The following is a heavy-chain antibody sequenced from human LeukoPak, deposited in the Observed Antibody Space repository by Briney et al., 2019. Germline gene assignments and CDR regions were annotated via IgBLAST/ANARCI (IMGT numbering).Heavy chain of an antibody. CDR1: GASISSFY. CDR2: IYYTGHA. V-gene: IGHV4-59*01. D-gene: IGHD6-25*01. Sequence: PSETLSLTCTVSGASISSFYWSWIRQPPGKGLEWIGYIYYTGHASYNPSLKSRVTISVDTSKNQFSLKLNSVTAADTAVYYCARLIAAAGTLPDYWGQGALVTVPS. CDR3: ARLIAAAGTLPDY. J-gene: IGHJ4*02.